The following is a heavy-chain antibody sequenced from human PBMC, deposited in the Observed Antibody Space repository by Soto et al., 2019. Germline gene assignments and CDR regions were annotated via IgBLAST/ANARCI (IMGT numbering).Heavy chain of an antibody. CDR1: GFTFSAYG. CDR2: ISHDGTNK. J-gene: IGHJ4*02. Sequence: QAQLVESGGGVVQPGESLRLSCEVSGFTFSAYGMHWVRQAPGKGLEWVAAISHDGTNKNYGNSVKGRFTIPRDNSKKTFYLQMNRLRPEDTALYYCAKDEYYYSRSGYYIFDSWGQGTLVTVSS. D-gene: IGHD3-22*01. CDR3: AKDEYYYSRSGYYIFDS. V-gene: IGHV3-30*18.